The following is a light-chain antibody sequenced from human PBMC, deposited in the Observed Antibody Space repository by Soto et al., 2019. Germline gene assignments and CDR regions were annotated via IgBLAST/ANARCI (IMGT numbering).Light chain of an antibody. CDR2: WAS. Sequence: DIVMTQSPDSLAVSLGERATINCKSSQSVLYSSNNKNYLAWYQQKPGQPPKLLIYWASTRESGVPDRFSGSGSGTDFTLTISSLQAEDGAVYYCQQYYSTPLLTFGGGTKVDIK. J-gene: IGKJ4*01. CDR1: QSVLYSSNNKNY. V-gene: IGKV4-1*01. CDR3: QQYYSTPLLT.